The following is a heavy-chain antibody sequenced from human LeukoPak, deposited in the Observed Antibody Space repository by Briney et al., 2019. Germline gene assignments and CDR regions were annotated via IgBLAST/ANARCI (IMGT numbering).Heavy chain of an antibody. J-gene: IGHJ3*02. Sequence: SETLSLTCTVSGGSISSGDFYWSWIRQPPGKGLEWIGRIYTSGSTNYNPSLKSRVTMSVDTSKNQFSLKLSSVTAADTAVYYCARDLGYCTNGVCYRDAFDIWGQGTMVTVSS. CDR1: GGSISSGDFY. CDR3: ARDLGYCTNGVCYRDAFDI. D-gene: IGHD2-8*01. CDR2: IYTSGST. V-gene: IGHV4-61*02.